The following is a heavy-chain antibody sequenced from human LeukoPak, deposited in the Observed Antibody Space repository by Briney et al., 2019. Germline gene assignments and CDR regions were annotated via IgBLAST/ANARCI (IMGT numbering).Heavy chain of an antibody. CDR3: ARDPYFYGSGSSPDY. J-gene: IGHJ4*02. CDR2: ISTSSSYI. V-gene: IGHV3-21*01. CDR1: GFTFSSYS. Sequence: PGGSLRLSCAASGFTFSSYSMNWVRQAPGKGLEWVSFISTSSSYIHNADSVKGRFTISRDNSKNTLYLQMNSLRAEDTAVYYCARDPYFYGSGSSPDYWGQGTLVTVSS. D-gene: IGHD3-10*01.